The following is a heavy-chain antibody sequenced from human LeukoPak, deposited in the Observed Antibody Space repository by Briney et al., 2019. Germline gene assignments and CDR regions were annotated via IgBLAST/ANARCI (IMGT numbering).Heavy chain of an antibody. Sequence: GGSLRLSCAASGFTFRNYYMHWIRQAPGKGLEWISYISSSGSYIEYADSVQGRFTVSRDNAENSVFLQLTSLRAEDTAVYYCARDRWFGEYSAFDFWGQGTTVTVS. V-gene: IGHV3-11*04. CDR2: ISSSGSYI. CDR1: GFTFRNYY. CDR3: ARDRWFGEYSAFDF. D-gene: IGHD3-10*01. J-gene: IGHJ3*01.